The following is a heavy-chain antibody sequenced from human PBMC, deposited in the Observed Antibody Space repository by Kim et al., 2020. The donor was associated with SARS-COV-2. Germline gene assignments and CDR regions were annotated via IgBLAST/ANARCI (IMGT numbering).Heavy chain of an antibody. V-gene: IGHV3-33*08. D-gene: IGHD6-19*01. J-gene: IGHJ1*01. Sequence: GGSLRLSCAASGFTFSSYGMHWVRQAPGKGLEWVAGIWYDGGKKYYADSVKGRFTISRDNPKNTLYLQMNSLRAEDTAVYYCAREGVAGPLMGVQPWGQGTLVTVSS. CDR2: IWYDGGKK. CDR1: GFTFSSYG. CDR3: AREGVAGPLMGVQP.